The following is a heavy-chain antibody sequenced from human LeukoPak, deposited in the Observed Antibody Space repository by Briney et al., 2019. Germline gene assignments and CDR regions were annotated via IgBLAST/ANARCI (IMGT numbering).Heavy chain of an antibody. J-gene: IGHJ4*02. D-gene: IGHD5-12*01. CDR2: INPDGTTT. CDR3: ARGPWMVGTITAFDY. Sequence: GGSLRLSCAASGFTFSNYWVHWVRQAPGMGLVWVSRINPDGTTTSYADSVKGRFIISRDNSRDTVYLQMNSLRADDTAMYFCARGPWMVGTITAFDYWGQGTPVTVSS. CDR1: GFTFSNYW. V-gene: IGHV3-74*01.